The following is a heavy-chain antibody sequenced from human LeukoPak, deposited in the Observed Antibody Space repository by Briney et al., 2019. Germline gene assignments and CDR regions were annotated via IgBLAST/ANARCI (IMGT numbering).Heavy chain of an antibody. CDR2: ISGSGGGT. CDR3: AKAAAAVGYFDF. J-gene: IGHJ4*02. D-gene: IGHD6-13*01. V-gene: IGHV3-23*01. Sequence: GGSLRLSCAASGFTLSNYDMSWLRQAPGKGLEWVSGISGSGGGTYYADSVKGRFTFSRDNSKNTLYQQMNSLRAEDTAVYYCAKAAAAVGYFDFWGQGTLVTVSS. CDR1: GFTLSNYD.